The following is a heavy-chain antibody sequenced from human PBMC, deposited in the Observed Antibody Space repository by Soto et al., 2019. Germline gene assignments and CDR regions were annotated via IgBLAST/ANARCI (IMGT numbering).Heavy chain of an antibody. J-gene: IGHJ5*02. CDR2: IYYSGST. D-gene: IGHD2-15*01. V-gene: IGHV4-39*01. Sequence: QLQLQESGPGLVKPSETLSLTCTVSGGSISSSSYYWGWIRQPPGKGLEWIGSIYYSGSTYNNPSLTSRLTISVDRSKNQVSRKLSSVTAADTAVYYCARRNIVVVVAAGDNWFDPWGQGTLVTVSS. CDR3: ARRNIVVVVAAGDNWFDP. CDR1: GGSISSSSYY.